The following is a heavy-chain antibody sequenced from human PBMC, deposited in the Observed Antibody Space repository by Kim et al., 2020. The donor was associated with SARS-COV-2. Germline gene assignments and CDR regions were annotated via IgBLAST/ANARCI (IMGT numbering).Heavy chain of an antibody. CDR3: ARARFYGMDV. Sequence: EKYYVDSVKGRFTISRDNAKNSLYLQMNSLRAEDTAVYYCARARFYGMDVWGQGTTVTVSS. J-gene: IGHJ6*02. CDR2: EK. D-gene: IGHD3-16*01. V-gene: IGHV3-7*03.